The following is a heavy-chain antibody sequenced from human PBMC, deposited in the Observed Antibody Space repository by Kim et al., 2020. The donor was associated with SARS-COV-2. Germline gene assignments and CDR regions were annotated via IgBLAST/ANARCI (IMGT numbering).Heavy chain of an antibody. CDR3: ARAPQHPRNSEEFLLGPDYYFDY. V-gene: IGHV1-69*13. J-gene: IGHJ4*02. CDR1: GGTFSSYA. Sequence: SVKVSCKASGGTFSSYAISWVRQAPGQGLEWMGGIIPIFGTANYAQKFQGRVTITADESTSTAYMELSSLRSEDTAVYYCARAPQHPRNSEEFLLGPDYYFDYWGQGTLVTVSS. CDR2: IIPIFGTA. D-gene: IGHD3-10*01.